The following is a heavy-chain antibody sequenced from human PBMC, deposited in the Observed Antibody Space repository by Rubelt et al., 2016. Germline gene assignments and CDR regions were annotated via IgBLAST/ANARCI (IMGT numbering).Heavy chain of an antibody. CDR1: GFTFRSYW. CDR2: IKQDGSEK. CDR3: ARDRRGYCSSTSCSTGYYYYMDV. Sequence: EVQLVESGGGLVQPGGSLRPSCAASGFTFRSYWMSWVRQAPGKGLEWVANIKQDGSEKYYVDSVKGRFTISRGNAKNFLYLQMNSLRAEDTALYYCARDRRGYCSSTSCSTGYYYYMDVWGKGTTVTVSS. J-gene: IGHJ6*03. V-gene: IGHV3-7*01. D-gene: IGHD2-2*01.